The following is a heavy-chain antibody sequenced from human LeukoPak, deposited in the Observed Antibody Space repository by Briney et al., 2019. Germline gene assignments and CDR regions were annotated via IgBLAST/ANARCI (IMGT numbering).Heavy chain of an antibody. CDR2: IRRKLDGGTA. D-gene: IGHD6-19*01. CDR1: GFTFGDYL. J-gene: IGHJ4*02. Sequence: GGSLRLSCVGSGFTFGDYLMSWFRQAPGKGLEWIGFIRRKLDGGTAEYAASVKGRFTISRDDSTSIAYLQMNSLKTEDTAVYYCSRSSGWLSVYWGQGTLVTVSS. CDR3: SRSSGWLSVY. V-gene: IGHV3-49*03.